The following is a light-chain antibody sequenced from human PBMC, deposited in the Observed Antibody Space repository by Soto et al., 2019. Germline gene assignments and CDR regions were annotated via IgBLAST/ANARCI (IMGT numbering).Light chain of an antibody. CDR1: QSISYW. Sequence: DIQMTQSPSTLSASVGDRVTITCRASQSISYWLAWHQQKPGKAPNLLIYKASTLESGIPSRFSGSGSATEFTLTINSLQPEDFATYYCQQYSGYPLTFGGGTKVEIK. J-gene: IGKJ4*01. CDR2: KAS. V-gene: IGKV1-5*03. CDR3: QQYSGYPLT.